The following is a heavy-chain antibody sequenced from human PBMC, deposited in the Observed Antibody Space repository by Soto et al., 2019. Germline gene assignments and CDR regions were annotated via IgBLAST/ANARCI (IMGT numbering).Heavy chain of an antibody. Sequence: EVQLVESGGGLGQPGGSLRLTCVASGFPFSIYSMNWVRQAPGKGLEWSSYITSDTNTIKYADSVKGRFTISRDNAKNLVYLQMNSLRDEDTAVYFCARSVEGHFDYWGQGTVVTVSS. CDR1: GFPFSIYS. D-gene: IGHD6-19*01. V-gene: IGHV3-48*02. J-gene: IGHJ4*02. CDR3: ARSVEGHFDY. CDR2: ITSDTNTI.